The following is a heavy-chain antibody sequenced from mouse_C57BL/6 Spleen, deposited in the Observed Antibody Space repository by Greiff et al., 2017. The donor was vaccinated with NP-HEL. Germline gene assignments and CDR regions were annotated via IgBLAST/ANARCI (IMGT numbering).Heavy chain of an antibody. V-gene: IGHV1-81*01. CDR1: GYTFTSYG. J-gene: IGHJ2*01. CDR2: IYPRSGNT. D-gene: IGHD2-4*01. Sequence: QVQLQQSGAELARPGASVKLSCKASGYTFTSYGISWVKQRTGQGLEWIGVIYPRSGNTYYNEKFKGKATLTADKSSSTAYMELRSLTSEDAAVYFCATIYYDYDGFDYWGQGTTLTVSS. CDR3: ATIYYDYDGFDY.